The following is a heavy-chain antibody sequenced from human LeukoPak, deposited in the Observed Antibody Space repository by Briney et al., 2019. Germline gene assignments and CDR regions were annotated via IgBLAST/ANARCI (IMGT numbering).Heavy chain of an antibody. Sequence: GGSLRLSCAASGFTFSSYAMSWVRQAPGKGPECVANIKPDGSDKYYVDSMKGRFTISRDNAKNSLYLQMNNLRADDTAVYYCAREGPPPGVLYWGQGTLVTVSS. CDR2: IKPDGSDK. D-gene: IGHD2-2*01. J-gene: IGHJ1*01. CDR3: AREGPPPGVLY. V-gene: IGHV3-7*01. CDR1: GFTFSSYA.